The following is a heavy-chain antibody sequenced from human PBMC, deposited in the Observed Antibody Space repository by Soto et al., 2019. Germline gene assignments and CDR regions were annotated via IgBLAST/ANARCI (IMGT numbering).Heavy chain of an antibody. CDR2: ISYDGSNK. CDR1: GFTLSSYG. J-gene: IGHJ6*02. D-gene: IGHD2-15*01. V-gene: IGHV3-30*18. Sequence: PGGSLRLSCAASGFTLSSYGMHWVRQAPGKGLEGVAVISYDGSNKYYADSVKGRFTISRDNSKNTLYLQMNSLRAEDTAVYYCAKDLGREDIVVVVAATVPQGGMDVWGQGTTVTVSS. CDR3: AKDLGREDIVVVVAATVPQGGMDV.